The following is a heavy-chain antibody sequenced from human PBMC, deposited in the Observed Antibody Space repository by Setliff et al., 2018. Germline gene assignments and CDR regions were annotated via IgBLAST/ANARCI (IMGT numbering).Heavy chain of an antibody. J-gene: IGHJ6*03. D-gene: IGHD3-22*01. V-gene: IGHV4-34*01. CDR2: SNHGGST. Sequence: SETLSLTCSVYGESFSNNYWSWIRQTPGKGLEWIGESNHGGSTSYHPSLKSRLTMSVDTSKNQFSLKLTSVTAADTAVYYCARRGALGSGYYNYYYYYYMDVWGKGTTVTVSS. CDR3: ARRGALGSGYYNYYYYYYMDV. CDR1: GESFSNNY.